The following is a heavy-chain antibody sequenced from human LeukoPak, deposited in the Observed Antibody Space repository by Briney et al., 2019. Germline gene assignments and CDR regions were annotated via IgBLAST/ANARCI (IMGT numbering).Heavy chain of an antibody. CDR1: GFTFDYYG. CDR3: ARDRYYDTSDFLDY. Sequence: GGSLRLSYAASGFTFDYYGMRWVRQAPAKGLECVSGINLNGDSTDYADSVEGRFTISRDNAKNSLYLEMNSLRAEDRAFYFCARDRYYDTSDFLDYWGEGTLVTVSS. V-gene: IGHV3-20*03. D-gene: IGHD3-22*01. J-gene: IGHJ4*02. CDR2: INLNGDST.